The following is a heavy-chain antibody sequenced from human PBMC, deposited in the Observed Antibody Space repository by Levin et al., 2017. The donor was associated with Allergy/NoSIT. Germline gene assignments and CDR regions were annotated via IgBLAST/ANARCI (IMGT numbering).Heavy chain of an antibody. D-gene: IGHD4-23*01. J-gene: IGHJ4*02. V-gene: IGHV3-30*04. CDR2: ISYDGSNK. CDR3: AREGGRPPATVVTPPGAY. Sequence: GESLKISCAASGFTFSSYAMHWVRQAPGKGLEWVAVISYDGSNKYYADSVKGRFTISRDNSKNTLYLQMNSLRAEDTAVYYCAREGGRPPATVVTPPGAYWGQGTLVTVSS. CDR1: GFTFSSYA.